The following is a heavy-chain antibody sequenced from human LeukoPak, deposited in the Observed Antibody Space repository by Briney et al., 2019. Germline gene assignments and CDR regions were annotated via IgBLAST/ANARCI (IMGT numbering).Heavy chain of an antibody. V-gene: IGHV3-30-3*01. J-gene: IGHJ6*02. Sequence: PGRSLRLSCAASGFTFSSYAMHWVRQAPGKGLEWVAVISYDGSNKYYADSVKGRFTISRDNSKNTLYLQMNSLRAEDTAVYYCARVPITIDDWGQGTTVTVSS. CDR1: GFTFSSYA. CDR3: ARVPITIDD. CDR2: ISYDGSNK. D-gene: IGHD3-10*01.